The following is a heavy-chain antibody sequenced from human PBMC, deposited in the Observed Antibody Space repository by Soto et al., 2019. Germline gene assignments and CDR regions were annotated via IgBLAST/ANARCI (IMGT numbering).Heavy chain of an antibody. D-gene: IGHD2-2*01. V-gene: IGHV4-34*01. J-gene: IGHJ5*02. CDR1: GGSFSGYY. CDR3: ARAKVVPAAMRRYGLDP. CDR2: INHSGST. Sequence: SETLSLTCAVYGGSFSGYYWSWIRQPPGKGLEWIGEINHSGSTNYNPSLKSRVTISVDTSKNQFSLKLSSVTAADTAVYYCARAKVVPAAMRRYGLDPWGQGTLVTVSS.